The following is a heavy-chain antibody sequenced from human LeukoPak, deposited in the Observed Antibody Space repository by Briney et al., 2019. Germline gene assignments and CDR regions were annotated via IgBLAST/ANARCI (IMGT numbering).Heavy chain of an antibody. CDR1: GGTFSSYA. Sequence: GASVKVSCKASGGTFSSYAISWVRQAPGQGLEWMGGIIPIFGTANYAQKFQGRVTITADESTSTAYMELSSLRSEDTAVYYCAASEKTMRYFDWLTYWGQGTLVTVSS. J-gene: IGHJ4*02. CDR3: AASEKTMRYFDWLTY. D-gene: IGHD3-9*01. CDR2: IIPIFGTA. V-gene: IGHV1-69*13.